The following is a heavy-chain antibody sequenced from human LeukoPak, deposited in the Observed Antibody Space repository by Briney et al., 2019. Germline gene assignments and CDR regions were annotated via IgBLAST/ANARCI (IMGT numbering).Heavy chain of an antibody. CDR1: GYTFTNYY. Sequence: ASVKVSCKASGYTFTNYYIHWVRQAPGQGLEWMGIIKSGDSTTSYAQKFQGRVTMTRDTSTSTVYMELSSLRSEDTAVYYCARGPAYGARSDYLDYWGQGTLVTVSS. V-gene: IGHV1-46*01. CDR3: ARGPAYGARSDYLDY. CDR2: IKSGDSTT. D-gene: IGHD3-10*01. J-gene: IGHJ4*02.